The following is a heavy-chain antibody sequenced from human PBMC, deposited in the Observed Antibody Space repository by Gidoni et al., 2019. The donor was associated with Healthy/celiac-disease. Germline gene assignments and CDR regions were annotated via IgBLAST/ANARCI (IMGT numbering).Heavy chain of an antibody. V-gene: IGHV6-1*01. CDR2: TYYRSKWYN. D-gene: IGHD2-21*01. J-gene: IGHJ3*02. Sequence: LEWLGRTYYRSKWYNDYAVSLKSRITINPDTSKNQFSLQLNSVTPEDTAVYYCARASGDNAFDIWGQGTMVTVSS. CDR3: ARASGDNAFDI.